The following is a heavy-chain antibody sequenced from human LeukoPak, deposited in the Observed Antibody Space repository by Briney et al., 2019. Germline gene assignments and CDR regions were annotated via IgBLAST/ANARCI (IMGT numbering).Heavy chain of an antibody. J-gene: IGHJ3*02. D-gene: IGHD5-18*01. CDR1: VFTFSSYT. CDR3: ARGDYSYGSPKRAFDI. V-gene: IGHV3-21*01. CDR2: IRSSSSYI. Sequence: GGSLRLSCAASVFTFSSYTMNWVRQSPGKGLEWVASIRSSSSYIDYADSVKGRFTISRDNAKKSLYLQLNSLRAEDTAVYYCARGDYSYGSPKRAFDIWGQGTMVTVSS.